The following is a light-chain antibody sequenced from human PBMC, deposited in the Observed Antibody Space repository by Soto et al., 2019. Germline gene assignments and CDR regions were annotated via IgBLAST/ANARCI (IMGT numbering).Light chain of an antibody. Sequence: EIVLTQSPGTLSLSPGERATLSCRASQSVSSSYLAGYQQKPGQAPRLLIYGASSRATGIPDRFSGSGSGTDFTLTISRLEPEDFAVYYCQQYGSSHYTFGQGTKLEIK. J-gene: IGKJ2*01. V-gene: IGKV3-20*01. CDR2: GAS. CDR1: QSVSSSY. CDR3: QQYGSSHYT.